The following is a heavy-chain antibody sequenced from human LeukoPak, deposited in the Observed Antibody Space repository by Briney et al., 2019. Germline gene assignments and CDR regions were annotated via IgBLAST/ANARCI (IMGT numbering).Heavy chain of an antibody. CDR1: GFTFSTYG. Sequence: GGSLRLSCAASGFTFSTYGMSWVRQAPGKGLEWVSYISSSSSTIYYADSVKGRFTISRDNAKNSLYLQMNSLRAEDTALYYCAKDRVAMEYYYYYGMDVWGQGTTVTVSS. V-gene: IGHV3-48*04. CDR3: AKDRVAMEYYYYYGMDV. J-gene: IGHJ6*02. D-gene: IGHD5-12*01. CDR2: ISSSSSTI.